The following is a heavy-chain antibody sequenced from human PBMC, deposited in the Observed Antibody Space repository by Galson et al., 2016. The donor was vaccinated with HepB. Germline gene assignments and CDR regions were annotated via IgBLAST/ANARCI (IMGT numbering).Heavy chain of an antibody. Sequence: ETLSLTCAVSGGSISSSNWWTWVRQPPGKGLEWIGEIYHSASTNYNPSLESRVIMSLDKSKNQFSLKLNSVTAADTAVYYCARAPYDFWTGYFDSWGQGTLVTVSS. CDR1: GGSISSSNW. V-gene: IGHV4-4*02. J-gene: IGHJ4*02. CDR3: ARAPYDFWTGYFDS. CDR2: IYHSAST. D-gene: IGHD3-3*01.